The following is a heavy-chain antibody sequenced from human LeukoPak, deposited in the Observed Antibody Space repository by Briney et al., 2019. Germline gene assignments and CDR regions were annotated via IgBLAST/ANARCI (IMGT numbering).Heavy chain of an antibody. J-gene: IGHJ3*02. V-gene: IGHV4-4*07. CDR2: IYSSGST. Sequence: SETLSLTRTVSDGSIGTYYWSWIRQPAGRGLEWIGRIYSSGSTNYNPSLRSRVTMSVDTSKNQFSLKLSSVTAVDTAVYYCARGCSNPREPHPFDIWGRGTMVTVSS. CDR3: ARGCSNPREPHPFDI. D-gene: IGHD2-2*01. CDR1: DGSIGTYY.